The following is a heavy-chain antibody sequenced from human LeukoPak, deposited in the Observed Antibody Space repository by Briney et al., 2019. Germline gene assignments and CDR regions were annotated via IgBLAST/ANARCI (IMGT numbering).Heavy chain of an antibody. D-gene: IGHD5-18*01. V-gene: IGHV3-48*02. CDR1: GFTFSTYT. CDR3: ARDGLHTAHFDY. Sequence: GGSLRLSCAASGFTFSTYTMNWVRQAPGKGLEWVSTVSDSSDVHYSDSVKGRFTISRYNARNSLYLQMNSLRDEDTAVYYCARDGLHTAHFDYWGQGTLVTVSS. J-gene: IGHJ4*02. CDR2: VSDSSDV.